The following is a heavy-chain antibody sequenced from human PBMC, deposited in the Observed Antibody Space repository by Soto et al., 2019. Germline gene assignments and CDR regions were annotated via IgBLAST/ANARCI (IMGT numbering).Heavy chain of an antibody. CDR3: ARGGFDSSWYWFDP. J-gene: IGHJ5*02. D-gene: IGHD6-13*01. CDR2: INHSGST. CDR1: GGSFSGYY. Sequence: SETLSLTCAVYGGSFSGYYWSWIRQPPGKGLEWIGEINHSGSTNYNPSLKSRVTISVDTSKNQFSLKLSSVTAADTAVYYCARGGFDSSWYWFDPWGQGTLVTVSS. V-gene: IGHV4-34*01.